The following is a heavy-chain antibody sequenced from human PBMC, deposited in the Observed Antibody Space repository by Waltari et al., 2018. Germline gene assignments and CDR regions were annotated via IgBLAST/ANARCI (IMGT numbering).Heavy chain of an antibody. J-gene: IGHJ3*01. Sequence: EVQLVQSGTQVKKPGESLRISCKASGYSFSSYWIGWVPQMPGKGLEWMGIILPRDSDTRYPPSSQGRVPISADKSTGTAYLQFSSLTASDTAMYFCARELIWPGELGPFDLWGQGTFVSVSS. CDR2: ILPRDSDT. V-gene: IGHV5-51*01. D-gene: IGHD1-26*01. CDR1: GYSFSSYW. CDR3: ARELIWPGELGPFDL.